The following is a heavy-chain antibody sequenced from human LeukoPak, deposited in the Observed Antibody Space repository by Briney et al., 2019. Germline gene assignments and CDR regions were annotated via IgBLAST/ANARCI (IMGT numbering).Heavy chain of an antibody. CDR1: GFTFSSYA. D-gene: IGHD6-19*01. CDR2: IKQDGSEK. J-gene: IGHJ4*02. CDR3: ARVKEQWLAYFDY. V-gene: IGHV3-7*03. Sequence: GGSLRLSCAASGFTFSSYAMHWVRQAPGKGLEWVANIKQDGSEKYYVDSVKGRFTISRDNAKSSLYLQMNSLRAGDTAVYYCARVKEQWLAYFDYWGQGTLVTVSS.